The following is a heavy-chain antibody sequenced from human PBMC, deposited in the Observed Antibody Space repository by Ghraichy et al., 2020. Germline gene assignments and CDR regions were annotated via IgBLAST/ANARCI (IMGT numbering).Heavy chain of an antibody. D-gene: IGHD3-22*01. V-gene: IGHV4-4*07. CDR2: IYSSGTA. Sequence: SETLSLTCTVSGGSISDYFWSWIRQPAGKGLEWIGRIYSSGTAHYNPSLRSRVTMSVDTSKNQFSLKLTSATAADTAVYYCARVGRDYYDRSGFFVGAFNIWGQGTKVTVSS. CDR1: GGSISDYF. J-gene: IGHJ3*02. CDR3: ARVGRDYYDRSGFFVGAFNI.